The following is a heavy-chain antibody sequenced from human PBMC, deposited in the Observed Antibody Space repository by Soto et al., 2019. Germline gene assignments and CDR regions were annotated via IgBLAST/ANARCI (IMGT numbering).Heavy chain of an antibody. CDR2: INHSGST. Sequence: SETLSLTCAVYGGSFSGYYWSWIRQPPGKGLEWIGEINHSGSTNYNPSLKSRVTISVDTSKNQFSLKLSSVTAADTAVYYCARREPRIVAAGTGKNYFDYWGQGTLVTVSS. J-gene: IGHJ4*02. V-gene: IGHV4-34*01. CDR3: ARREPRIVAAGTGKNYFDY. D-gene: IGHD6-13*01. CDR1: GGSFSGYY.